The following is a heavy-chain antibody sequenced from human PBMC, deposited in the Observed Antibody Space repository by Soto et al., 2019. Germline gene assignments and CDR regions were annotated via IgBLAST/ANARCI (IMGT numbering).Heavy chain of an antibody. CDR1: GGSFSGYY. D-gene: IGHD3-22*01. J-gene: IGHJ4*02. V-gene: IGHV4-34*01. Sequence: SETLSLTCAVYGGSFSGYYWSWIRQPPGKGLEWIGEINYSGSTYYNPSLKSRVTISVDTSKNQFSLKLSSVTAADTAVYYCASRFTRSSGYRYFDYWGQGTLVTVSS. CDR3: ASRFTRSSGYRYFDY. CDR2: INYSGST.